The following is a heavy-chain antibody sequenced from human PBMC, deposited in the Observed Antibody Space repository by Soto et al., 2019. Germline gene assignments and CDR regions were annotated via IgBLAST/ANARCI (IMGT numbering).Heavy chain of an antibody. CDR1: GYSFTSYW. D-gene: IGHD6-13*01. V-gene: IGHV5-10-1*01. J-gene: IGHJ6*02. CDR3: ARLEYAAAGRDDGMDV. CDR2: IDPSDSYT. Sequence: GESLKISCKGSGYSFTSYWISWVRQMPGKGLEWMGRIDPSDSYTNYSPSFQGHVTISADKSISTAYLQWSSLRASDTAMYYCARLEYAAAGRDDGMDVWGQGTTVTVSS.